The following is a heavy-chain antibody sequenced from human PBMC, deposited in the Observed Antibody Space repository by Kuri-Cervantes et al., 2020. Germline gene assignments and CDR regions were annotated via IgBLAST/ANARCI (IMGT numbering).Heavy chain of an antibody. V-gene: IGHV3-11*01. CDR1: GFTFSDYY. CDR3: AKTGRTADAFDI. J-gene: IGHJ3*02. Sequence: GGSLRLSCAASGFTFSDYYMSWLRQAPGKGLEWVSYISSRGSTIHYAGSVKGRFIISRDNSKNTLYLQMNSLRAEDTAVYYCAKTGRTADAFDIWGQGTMVTVSS. CDR2: ISSRGSTI. D-gene: IGHD1-14*01.